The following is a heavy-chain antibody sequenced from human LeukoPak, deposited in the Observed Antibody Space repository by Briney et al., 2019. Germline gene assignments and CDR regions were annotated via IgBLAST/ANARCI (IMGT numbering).Heavy chain of an antibody. V-gene: IGHV1-18*01. J-gene: IGHJ4*02. Sequence: ASVKVSCKASGCTFTSYGISWVRQAPGQGLEWMGWISAYNGNTNYAQKLQGRVTMTTDTSTSTAYMELRSLRSDDTAVYYCAREIYGSGSYYHDYWGQGTLVTVSS. D-gene: IGHD3-10*01. CDR1: GCTFTSYG. CDR2: ISAYNGNT. CDR3: AREIYGSGSYYHDY.